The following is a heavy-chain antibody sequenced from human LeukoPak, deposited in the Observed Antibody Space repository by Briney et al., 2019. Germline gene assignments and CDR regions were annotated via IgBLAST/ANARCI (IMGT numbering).Heavy chain of an antibody. D-gene: IGHD2-2*02. Sequence: GGSLRLSCAASGFTFSIYAMTWVRQAPGKGLEWVSAISGSGGDTYYADSVKGRFTISRDNSKNTLYLQMNSLRAEDTAVYYCAKDVRYCSSNTCYTEFNRFEPWGQGTLVTVSS. CDR2: ISGSGGDT. J-gene: IGHJ5*02. CDR3: AKDVRYCSSNTCYTEFNRFEP. V-gene: IGHV3-23*01. CDR1: GFTFSIYA.